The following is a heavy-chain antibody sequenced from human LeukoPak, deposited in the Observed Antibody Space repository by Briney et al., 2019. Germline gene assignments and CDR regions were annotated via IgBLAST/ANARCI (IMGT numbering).Heavy chain of an antibody. Sequence: GGSLRLSCAASGFTFSSHAMHWVRQAPGKGLEWVAVISYDGSNKYYADSVKGRFTISRDNSKNTLYLQMNSLRAEDTAVYYCAREGNLGDYYGSGSFHYWGQGTLVTVSS. V-gene: IGHV3-30-3*01. CDR3: AREGNLGDYYGSGSFHY. D-gene: IGHD3-10*01. J-gene: IGHJ4*02. CDR2: ISYDGSNK. CDR1: GFTFSSHA.